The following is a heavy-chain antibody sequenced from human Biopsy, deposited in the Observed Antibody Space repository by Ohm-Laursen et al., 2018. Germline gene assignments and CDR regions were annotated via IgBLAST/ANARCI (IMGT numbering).Heavy chain of an antibody. CDR3: VKDIRRYFYGMDV. V-gene: IGHV3-9*01. D-gene: IGHD3-10*01. CDR2: ITWNSGHI. Sequence: SLRLSCTASVFTFVDYAMSWVRQRPGKSLAWVSGITWNSGHIAYADSVKGRFTISRDNAKNVLWLQMNSLRVDDTAMYYCVKDIRRYFYGMDVWGQGTPVTVS. CDR1: VFTFVDYA. J-gene: IGHJ6*02.